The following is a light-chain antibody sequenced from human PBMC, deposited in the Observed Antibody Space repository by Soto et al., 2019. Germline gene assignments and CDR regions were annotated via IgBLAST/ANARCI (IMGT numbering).Light chain of an antibody. J-gene: IGLJ2*01. CDR2: GNS. V-gene: IGLV1-40*01. Sequence: QSVLTQPPSVSGAPGQRVTISCTGSSSNIGAGYDVHWYQQLPGTAPKLLIYGNSNRPSGVPDRFSGSKSGTSASLAITGLQAEDEAAYYCQSYDSSVSKVVFGGGTKLTVL. CDR1: SSNIGAGYD. CDR3: QSYDSSVSKVV.